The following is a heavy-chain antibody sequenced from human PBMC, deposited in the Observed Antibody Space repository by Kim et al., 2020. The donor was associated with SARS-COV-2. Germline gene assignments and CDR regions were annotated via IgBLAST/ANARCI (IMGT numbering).Heavy chain of an antibody. D-gene: IGHD3-16*01. J-gene: IGHJ6*02. V-gene: IGHV4-31*03. CDR1: GGSISSGGYY. Sequence: SETLSLTCTVSGGSISSGGYYWSWIRQHPGKGLEWIGYIYSSGSTYYNPSLKSRVTISVDTSKNQFSLKLSSVTAADTAEYYCARTGLGRYYYYGMDVWGQGTTVTVSS. CDR3: ARTGLGRYYYYGMDV. CDR2: IYSSGST.